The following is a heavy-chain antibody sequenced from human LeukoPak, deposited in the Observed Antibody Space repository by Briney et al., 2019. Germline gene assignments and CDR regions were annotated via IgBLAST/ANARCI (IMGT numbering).Heavy chain of an antibody. CDR1: RGSLGREF. Sequence: PETLSLTCSVSRGSLGREFWTWIRQSPGKGLEWIGYIYDIGTTNYNPSLKSRVSIFVDTSTNQFSLNLTSVTAADTAIYYCSKLYGSGPRGAFDIWGQGTLVAVSS. CDR2: IYDIGTT. D-gene: IGHD3-10*01. V-gene: IGHV4-59*08. CDR3: SKLYGSGPRGAFDI. J-gene: IGHJ3*02.